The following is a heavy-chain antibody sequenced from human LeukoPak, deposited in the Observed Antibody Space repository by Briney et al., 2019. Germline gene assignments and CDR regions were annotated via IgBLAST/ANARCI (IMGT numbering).Heavy chain of an antibody. J-gene: IGHJ4*02. CDR2: INGDESST. CDR3: ARVLRSKRNPLDY. D-gene: IGHD1-14*01. V-gene: IGHV3-74*01. Sequence: GGSLRLSCAASAFTFNTYWMHWVRQVPGRGLEWVSRINGDESSTNYADSVKGRFTISRDNAKNTLYLQMNSLRAEDTALYYCARVLRSKRNPLDYWGQGTLVTVSS. CDR1: AFTFNTYW.